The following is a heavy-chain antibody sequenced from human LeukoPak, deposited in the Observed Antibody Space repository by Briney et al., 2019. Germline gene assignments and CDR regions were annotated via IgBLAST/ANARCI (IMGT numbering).Heavy chain of an antibody. CDR2: IYHSGST. J-gene: IGHJ4*02. CDR1: GYSISSGYY. D-gene: IGHD3-3*01. V-gene: IGHV4-38-2*01. Sequence: PSETLSLTCAVSGYSISSGYYWGWIRQPPGKGLEWIGSIYHSGSTYYNPSLKSRVTISVDTSKNQFSLKLSSVTAAGTAAYYCARGVTYYDFWSGYYRVLNFDYWGQGTLVTVSS. CDR3: ARGVTYYDFWSGYYRVLNFDY.